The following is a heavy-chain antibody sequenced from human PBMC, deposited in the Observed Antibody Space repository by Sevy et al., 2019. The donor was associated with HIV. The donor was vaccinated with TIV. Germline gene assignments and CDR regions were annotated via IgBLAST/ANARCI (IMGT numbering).Heavy chain of an antibody. J-gene: IGHJ5*02. CDR3: ARSPPVVVVPGAPSWFDP. CDR2: INKSGIT. D-gene: IGHD2-2*01. Sequence: SETLSLTCAVHDGSLSGYYWNWIRQLPGKGLEWIGEINKSGITYYNPSLKSRVTISVDTSKKQFSLKLNSVTAADTAVYFCARSPPVVVVPGAPSWFDPWGQGPLVTVSS. CDR1: DGSLSGYY. V-gene: IGHV4-34*01.